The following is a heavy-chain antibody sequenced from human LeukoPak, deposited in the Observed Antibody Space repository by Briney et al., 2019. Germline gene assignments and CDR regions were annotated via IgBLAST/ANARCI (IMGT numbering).Heavy chain of an antibody. D-gene: IGHD2-15*01. Sequence: GGSLRLSCAASGFTFSSYAMSWVRQAPGKGLEWVSAISSTGGTTYYADSVKGRFTISRDNSKNTLYLQMNSLRAEDTAIYYCAKNGDRGAYCTGGTCYPYFYYYMDVWGKGTTVTI. CDR2: ISSTGGTT. V-gene: IGHV3-23*01. CDR3: AKNGDRGAYCTGGTCYPYFYYYMDV. J-gene: IGHJ6*03. CDR1: GFTFSSYA.